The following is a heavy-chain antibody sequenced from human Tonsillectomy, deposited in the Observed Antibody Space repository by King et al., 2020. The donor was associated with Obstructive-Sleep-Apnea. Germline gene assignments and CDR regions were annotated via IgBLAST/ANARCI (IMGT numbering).Heavy chain of an antibody. CDR3: ATAYCSGGTCYSLMDV. D-gene: IGHD2-15*01. CDR1: GFTFSSYA. CDR2: ISSDGSNK. V-gene: IGHV3-30-3*01. J-gene: IGHJ6*02. Sequence: VQLVESGGGVVQPGRSLRLSCAASGFTFSSYAMHWARQASGKGLEWVAIISSDGSNKYYADSVKGRFTISRDKSKNTLYLQMSSLRVEDTAEYYCATAYCSGGTCYSLMDVWGQGTTVTVSS.